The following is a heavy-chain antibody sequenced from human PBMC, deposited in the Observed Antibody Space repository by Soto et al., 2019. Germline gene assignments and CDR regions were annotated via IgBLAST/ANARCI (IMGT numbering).Heavy chain of an antibody. CDR1: GSTFFTYD. CDR3: AIHHGPTTSENWFDP. CDR2: ISTYSGDT. V-gene: IGHV1-18*01. Sequence: QVHLVQSGVEVKTPGASVKVSCQASGSTFFTYDISWVRQAPGQGLEWMGWISTYSGDTKYAQKFQGRVTMTTDTSTNTAYLELRSLRSDDTAVYYCAIHHGPTTSENWFDPWGQGPLVTVSA. D-gene: IGHD5-12*01. J-gene: IGHJ5*02.